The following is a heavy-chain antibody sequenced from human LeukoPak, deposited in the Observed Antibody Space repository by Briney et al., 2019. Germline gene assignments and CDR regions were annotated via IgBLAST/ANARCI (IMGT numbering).Heavy chain of an antibody. V-gene: IGHV3-30*02. CDR3: ANHKMATISTFDY. J-gene: IGHJ4*02. D-gene: IGHD5-24*01. Sequence: GGSLRLSCAASGFTFSSYGMHWVRQAPGKGLEWVAFIRYDGSNKYYADSVKGRFTISRDNSKNTLYLQMNSLRAEDTAVYYCANHKMATISTFDYWGQGTLVTVSS. CDR1: GFTFSSYG. CDR2: IRYDGSNK.